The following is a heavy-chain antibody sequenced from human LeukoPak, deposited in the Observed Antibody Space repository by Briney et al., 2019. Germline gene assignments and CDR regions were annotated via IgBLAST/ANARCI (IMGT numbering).Heavy chain of an antibody. V-gene: IGHV4-38-2*01. CDR3: ARNDSSGYFDY. Sequence: KPSETLSLTCAVSDYSISSGDYWGWIRQPPGKGLEWIGSVYHSGRTHYSPSLKSRLTISVDTSKNQFSLKLSSVTAADTAVYYCARNDSSGYFDYWGQGTLVTVSS. CDR1: DYSISSGDY. J-gene: IGHJ4*02. D-gene: IGHD3-22*01. CDR2: VYHSGRT.